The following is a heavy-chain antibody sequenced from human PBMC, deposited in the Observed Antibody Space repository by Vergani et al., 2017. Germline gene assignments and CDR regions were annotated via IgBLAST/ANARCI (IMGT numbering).Heavy chain of an antibody. CDR3: ARVWGLDRHYDFWSGSILGGDY. CDR2: ISAYNGNT. D-gene: IGHD3-3*01. CDR1: GYTFTSYG. J-gene: IGHJ4*02. V-gene: IGHV1-18*01. Sequence: QVQLVQSGAEVKKPGASVKVSCKASGYTFTSYGISWVRQAPGQGLEWMGWISAYNGNTNYAQKLQGRVTMTTDTSTSTAYMELRSLRSDDTAVYYCARVWGLDRHYDFWSGSILGGDYWGQGTLVTVSS.